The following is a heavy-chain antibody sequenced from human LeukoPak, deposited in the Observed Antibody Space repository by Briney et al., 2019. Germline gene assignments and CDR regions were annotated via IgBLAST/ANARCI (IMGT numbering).Heavy chain of an antibody. J-gene: IGHJ4*02. CDR1: GGSISSYY. CDR3: ARDLYSGSCYVFDY. CDR2: IYISGST. D-gene: IGHD6-13*01. V-gene: IGHV4-4*07. Sequence: SETLSLTCTVSGGSISSYYWSWIRQPAGKGLEWIGRIYISGSTNYNPSLKSRVTMSVDTAKNQLSLKLSSVTAADTAVHYCARDLYSGSCYVFDYWGRGTLVTVSS.